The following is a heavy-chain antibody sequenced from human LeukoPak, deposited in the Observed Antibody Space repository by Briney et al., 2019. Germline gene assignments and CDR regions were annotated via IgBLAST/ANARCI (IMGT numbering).Heavy chain of an antibody. CDR3: AKGGIYSSSSAHARKFDP. D-gene: IGHD6-6*01. Sequence: GGSLRLSCAASGFTFSSYAMSWVRQAPGKGLEWVSAISGSGGSTYYADSVKGRFTISRDNSKNTLYLQMNSLSAEDTAVYYCAKGGIYSSSSAHARKFDPWGQGALVTVSS. V-gene: IGHV3-23*01. CDR1: GFTFSSYA. CDR2: ISGSGGST. J-gene: IGHJ5*02.